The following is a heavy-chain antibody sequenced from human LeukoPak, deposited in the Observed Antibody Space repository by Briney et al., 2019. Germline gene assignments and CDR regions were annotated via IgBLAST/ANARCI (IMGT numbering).Heavy chain of an antibody. V-gene: IGHV3-7*05. Sequence: GGSLRLSCAASGFIFSSYYMNWVRQAPGKGLEWVANIKQDGSEKNYVDSVKGRFTISRDNAKNSLFLQMNSLRAEDTAVYYCARTYAGNFDYWGQGTLVTVSS. D-gene: IGHD4-17*01. CDR2: IKQDGSEK. CDR1: GFIFSSYY. J-gene: IGHJ4*02. CDR3: ARTYAGNFDY.